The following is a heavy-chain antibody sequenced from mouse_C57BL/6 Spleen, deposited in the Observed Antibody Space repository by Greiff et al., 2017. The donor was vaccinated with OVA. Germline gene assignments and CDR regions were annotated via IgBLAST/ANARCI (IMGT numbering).Heavy chain of an antibody. CDR2: IDPSDSYT. CDR1: GYTFTSYW. CDR3: ARWDGYYRLDY. V-gene: IGHV1-69*01. J-gene: IGHJ2*01. Sequence: VQLQQPGAELVMPGASVKLSCKASGYTFTSYWMHWVKQRPGQGLEWIGEIDPSDSYTNYNQKFKGKSTLTVDKSSSTAYMQLSSLTSEDSAVYYCARWDGYYRLDYWGQGTTLTVSS. D-gene: IGHD2-3*01.